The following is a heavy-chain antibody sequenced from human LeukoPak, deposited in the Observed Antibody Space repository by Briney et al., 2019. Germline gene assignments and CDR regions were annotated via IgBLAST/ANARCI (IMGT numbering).Heavy chain of an antibody. CDR2: IYGGGDTT. CDR3: ARRAAEI. CDR1: GFTFSSYS. D-gene: IGHD6-13*01. J-gene: IGHJ1*01. Sequence: PGGSLRLSCAASGFTFSSYSMNWVRQAPGKGLEWVSLIYGGGDTTYYADSVKGRFTISRDNSKNMVFLQMNSLRAEDTAVYYCARRAAEIWGQGTLVTVSS. V-gene: IGHV3-23*01.